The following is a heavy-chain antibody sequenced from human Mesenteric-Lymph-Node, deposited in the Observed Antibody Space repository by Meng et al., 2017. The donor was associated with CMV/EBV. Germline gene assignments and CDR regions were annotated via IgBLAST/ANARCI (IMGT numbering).Heavy chain of an antibody. CDR3: ARLRTMVRGALDY. J-gene: IGHJ4*02. Sequence: CKGSGYSFTSYWIGWVRQMPGKGLEWMGIIYPGDSDTRYSPSFQGQVTISADKSISTAYLQWSSLKASDTAMYYCARLRTMVRGALDYWGQGTLVTVSS. CDR1: GYSFTSYW. V-gene: IGHV5-51*01. D-gene: IGHD3-10*01. CDR2: IYPGDSDT.